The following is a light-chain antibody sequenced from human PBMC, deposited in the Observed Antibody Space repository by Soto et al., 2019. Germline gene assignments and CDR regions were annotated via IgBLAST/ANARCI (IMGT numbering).Light chain of an antibody. CDR1: SSNIAKNY. CDR3: SSYTSSSTYV. Sequence: QSVLTQPPSTSGTPGQRVTISCSGDSSNIAKNYVYWYQQVPGMAPKLVIYDVTYRPSGVSDRFSGSKSANTASLTISGLQAEDEADYYCSSYTSSSTYVFGTGTKVTVL. J-gene: IGLJ1*01. V-gene: IGLV2-14*01. CDR2: DVT.